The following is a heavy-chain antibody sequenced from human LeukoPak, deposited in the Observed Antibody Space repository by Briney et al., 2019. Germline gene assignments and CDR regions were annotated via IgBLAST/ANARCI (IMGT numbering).Heavy chain of an antibody. CDR2: ISGSGYTI. D-gene: IGHD6-13*01. CDR1: GFTFSDYE. Sequence: GGSLRLSCAASGFTFSDYEMNWVRQAPGKGLEWVAYISGSGYTIRYADSVKGRFTISRDNAKNSLSLQMNTLRDEDSAVYYCVREAAAALGWGHGTLVTVSS. J-gene: IGHJ4*01. CDR3: VREAAAALG. V-gene: IGHV3-48*03.